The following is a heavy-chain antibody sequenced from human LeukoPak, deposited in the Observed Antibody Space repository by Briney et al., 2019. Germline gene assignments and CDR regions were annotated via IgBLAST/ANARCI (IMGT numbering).Heavy chain of an antibody. D-gene: IGHD6-19*01. J-gene: IGHJ4*02. CDR1: GFTFSSYW. CDR2: IKQDGGEK. Sequence: GGSLRLSCAASGFTFSSYWMSWVRQAPGKGLERVANIKQDGGEKYYVDSVKGRFTISRDNAKNSVHLQMNSLRAEDMAVYYCARDYSSGWYHYFDYWGQGTLVTVSS. V-gene: IGHV3-7*01. CDR3: ARDYSSGWYHYFDY.